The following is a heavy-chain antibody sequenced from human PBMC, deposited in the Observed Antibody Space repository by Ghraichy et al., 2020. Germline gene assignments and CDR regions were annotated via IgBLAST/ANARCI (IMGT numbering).Heavy chain of an antibody. Sequence: GGSLRLSCAASGFTFSNFGIHWVRQAPGKGLEWVAVISFNGGRIYYAASVRGRFTVSRDNSKNTLYLQMNSLRAEDTAVYYCAKDVKTGDFYYFGMDVWGQETTVTVAS. CDR3: AKDVKTGDFYYFGMDV. CDR1: GFTFSNFG. J-gene: IGHJ6*02. V-gene: IGHV3-30*18. CDR2: ISFNGGRI.